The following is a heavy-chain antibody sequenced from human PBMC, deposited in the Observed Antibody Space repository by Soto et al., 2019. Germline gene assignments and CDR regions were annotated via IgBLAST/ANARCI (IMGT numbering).Heavy chain of an antibody. J-gene: IGHJ4*02. CDR1: GFSLSNARMG. CDR2: IFSNDEK. Sequence: SGPTLVNPTETLTLTCTVSGFSLSNARMGVSWIRQPPGKALEWLAHIFSNDEKSYSTSLKSRLTISKDTSKSQVVLTMTNMDPVDTATYYCARIPQAVAGRWDFDYWGQGTLVTVSS. V-gene: IGHV2-26*01. D-gene: IGHD6-19*01. CDR3: ARIPQAVAGRWDFDY.